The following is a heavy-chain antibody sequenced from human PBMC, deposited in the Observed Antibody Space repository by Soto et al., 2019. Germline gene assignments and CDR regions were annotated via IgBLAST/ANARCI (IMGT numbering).Heavy chain of an antibody. Sequence: QVQLVQSGAEVKKPGSSVKVSCKASGGTFSSYGISWVRQAPGQGLEWMGGIIPMFGTGSYAQKFQGRVTITADESTTTVNMDLSSLGAEDTAVYYCARHLSQRGYSYGFEYWGQGTLVIVSS. CDR1: GGTFSSYG. V-gene: IGHV1-69*01. CDR3: ARHLSQRGYSYGFEY. J-gene: IGHJ4*02. D-gene: IGHD5-18*01. CDR2: IIPMFGTG.